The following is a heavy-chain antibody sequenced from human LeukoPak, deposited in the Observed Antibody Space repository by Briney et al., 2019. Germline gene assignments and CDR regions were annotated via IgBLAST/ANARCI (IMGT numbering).Heavy chain of an antibody. CDR1: GFTFSSHN. Sequence: GGSLRLSCAASGFTFSSHNMNWVRQAPMKGLEWVSAISGSGGSTYYADSVKGRFTISRDNSKNTLYLQMNSLRAEDTAVYYCAKAEWLVDYWGQGTLVTVSS. D-gene: IGHD3-3*01. J-gene: IGHJ4*02. CDR2: ISGSGGST. CDR3: AKAEWLVDY. V-gene: IGHV3-23*01.